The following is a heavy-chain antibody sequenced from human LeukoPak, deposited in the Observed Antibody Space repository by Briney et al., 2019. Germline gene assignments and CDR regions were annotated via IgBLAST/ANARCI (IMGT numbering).Heavy chain of an antibody. CDR2: ISYDGSNK. V-gene: IGHV3-30-3*01. D-gene: IGHD3-3*01. Sequence: GGSLRLSCAASGFTFSSYAMHWVRQAPGKGLEWVAAISYDGSNKYYADSVKGRFTISRDNSKNTLYLQMNSLRAEDTAVYYCARGSDFWSGYSDYWGQGTLVTVSS. J-gene: IGHJ4*02. CDR1: GFTFSSYA. CDR3: ARGSDFWSGYSDY.